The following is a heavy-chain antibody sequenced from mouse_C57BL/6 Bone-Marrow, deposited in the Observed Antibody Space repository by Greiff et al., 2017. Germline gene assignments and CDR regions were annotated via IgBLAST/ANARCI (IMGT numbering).Heavy chain of an antibody. V-gene: IGHV3-6*01. CDR2: ISYDGSN. Sequence: EVQLQQSGPGLVKPSQSLSLTCSVTGYSITSGYYWNWIRQFPGNKLEWMGYISYDGSNNYNPSLKNRISITRDTSKNQFFLKLNSLTTEDTATYDCATVTTALTAGEFDVWGTGTTVTVSS. D-gene: IGHD1-2*01. CDR3: ATVTTALTAGEFDV. J-gene: IGHJ1*03. CDR1: GYSITSGYY.